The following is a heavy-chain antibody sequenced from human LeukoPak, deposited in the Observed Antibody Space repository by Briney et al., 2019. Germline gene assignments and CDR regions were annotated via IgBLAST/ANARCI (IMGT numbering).Heavy chain of an antibody. CDR3: ARGFENTMVRGVNYYYYYMDV. J-gene: IGHJ6*03. D-gene: IGHD3-10*01. Sequence: AGGSLRLSCAASGFTFSSYSMNWVRQAPGKGLEWVSSISSSSSYIYYADSVKGRFTISRDNAKNSLYLQMNSLRAEDTAVYYCARGFENTMVRGVNYYYYYMDVWGKGTTVTVSS. CDR1: GFTFSSYS. CDR2: ISSSSSYI. V-gene: IGHV3-21*01.